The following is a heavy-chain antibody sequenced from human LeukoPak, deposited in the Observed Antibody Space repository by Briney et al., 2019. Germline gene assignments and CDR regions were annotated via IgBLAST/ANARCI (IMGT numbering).Heavy chain of an antibody. D-gene: IGHD3-10*01. Sequence: ASVTVSFKASGGTFSSYAISWVRQAPGQGLEWMGGIIPIFGTANYAQKFQGRVTITADKSTSTAYMELSSLRSEDTAVYYCARGDYYGSGSYAYAFDIWGQGTMVTVSS. V-gene: IGHV1-69*06. CDR1: GGTFSSYA. CDR3: ARGDYYGSGSYAYAFDI. J-gene: IGHJ3*02. CDR2: IIPIFGTA.